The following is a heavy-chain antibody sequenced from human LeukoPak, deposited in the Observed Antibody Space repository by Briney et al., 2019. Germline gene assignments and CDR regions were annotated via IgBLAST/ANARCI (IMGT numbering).Heavy chain of an antibody. CDR1: GGTFSSYA. J-gene: IGHJ6*03. Sequence: SVTVSCKASGGTFSSYAISWVRQAPGQGLEWMGGIIPIFGTANYAQKFQGRVTITTDESTSTAYMELSSLRSEDTAVYYCARQYGDYRFSYYYYMDVWGKGTTVTVSS. CDR2: IIPIFGTA. D-gene: IGHD4-17*01. V-gene: IGHV1-69*05. CDR3: ARQYGDYRFSYYYYMDV.